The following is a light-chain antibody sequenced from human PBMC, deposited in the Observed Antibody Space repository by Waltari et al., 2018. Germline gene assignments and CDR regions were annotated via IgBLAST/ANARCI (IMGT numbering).Light chain of an antibody. CDR2: EAT. CDR3: CSYTGSSTSYG. Sequence: QSALSQPASVSGSPGQSLTIPCTAASTDLASYNLVAWYQHHPNRAPKLIIYEATKRPSGISHRFSGAKSGATASLRISGLQADDEADYYCCSYTGSSTSYGCGGGTKVTVL. J-gene: IGLJ1*01. V-gene: IGLV2-23*01. CDR1: STDLASYNL.